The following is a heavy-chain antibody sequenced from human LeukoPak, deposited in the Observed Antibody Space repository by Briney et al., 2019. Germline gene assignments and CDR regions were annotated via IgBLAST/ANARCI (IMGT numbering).Heavy chain of an antibody. J-gene: IGHJ4*02. V-gene: IGHV4-59*08. D-gene: IGHD3-22*01. Sequence: PSETLSLTCTVSGDSINNYYWSWIPQPPGKGLEWVGCVFYSGSANYSPSLKSRVTISVDTSKNQFSLNVNSVTAADTAVYFCARHYDSSAYWYYFDYWGQGSLVTVSS. CDR3: ARHYDSSAYWYYFDY. CDR2: VFYSGSA. CDR1: GDSINNYY.